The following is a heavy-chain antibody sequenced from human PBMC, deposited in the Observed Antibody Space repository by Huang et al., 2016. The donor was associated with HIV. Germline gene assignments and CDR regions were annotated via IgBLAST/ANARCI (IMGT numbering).Heavy chain of an antibody. V-gene: IGHV1-18*01. CDR2: ITAYNGNT. CDR1: GHSFIIYG. D-gene: IGHD6-13*01. J-gene: IGHJ4*02. Sequence: HVQLVQSGIAVKKPGASVTVSCKASGHSFIIYGINWVRQAPGQGLVWMGWITAYNGNTNYAQRLQGRVTMTADTSTNTAYMELRSLRADDTAVYDCASETSQQLGSEYWGQGTLVTVSS. CDR3: ASETSQQLGSEY.